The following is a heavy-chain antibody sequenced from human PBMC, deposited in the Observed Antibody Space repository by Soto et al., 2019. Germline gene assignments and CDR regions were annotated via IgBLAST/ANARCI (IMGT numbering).Heavy chain of an antibody. Sequence: PGGSLRLSCAASGFSFSTYGMHWVRQAPGKGLEWVAVISYDGSDEYYADSVKGRFTISRDNSKNTVYLQMNTLRTEDTAVYYCARGYCSGGSCYSGWSMDVWGQGTTVTVSS. V-gene: IGHV3-30*03. CDR3: ARGYCSGGSCYSGWSMDV. J-gene: IGHJ6*02. CDR2: ISYDGSDE. D-gene: IGHD2-15*01. CDR1: GFSFSTYG.